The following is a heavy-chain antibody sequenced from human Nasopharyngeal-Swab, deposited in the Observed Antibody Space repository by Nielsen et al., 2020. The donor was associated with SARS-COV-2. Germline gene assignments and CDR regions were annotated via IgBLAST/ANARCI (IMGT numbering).Heavy chain of an antibody. CDR2: ISGDGGST. V-gene: IGHV3-43*02. J-gene: IGHJ6*02. D-gene: IGHD6-13*01. Sequence: GESLKISCAASGFTFDDYAMHWARQAPGKGLEWVSLISGDGGSTYYADSVKGRFTISRDNSKNSLYLQMNSLRTEDTALYYCAKDISQTGAAAGPYYYGMDVWGQGTTVTVSS. CDR1: GFTFDDYA. CDR3: AKDISQTGAAAGPYYYGMDV.